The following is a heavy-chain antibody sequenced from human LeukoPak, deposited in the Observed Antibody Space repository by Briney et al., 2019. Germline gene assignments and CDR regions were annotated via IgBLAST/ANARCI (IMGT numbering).Heavy chain of an antibody. CDR1: GYRFTSYW. CDR3: GRRSYDYDSSADSGAFDI. V-gene: IGHV5-51*01. D-gene: IGHD3-22*01. CDR2: IYPGEFDT. Sequence: GEPLQISSQGSGYRFTSYWIGWVRPIPGKGLEWMGIIYPGEFDTRYSTSFQGQVTISAAKSISTAYLQWSSLKASDTAMVYCGRRSYDYDSSADSGAFDIWGQGTMVTVSS. J-gene: IGHJ3*02.